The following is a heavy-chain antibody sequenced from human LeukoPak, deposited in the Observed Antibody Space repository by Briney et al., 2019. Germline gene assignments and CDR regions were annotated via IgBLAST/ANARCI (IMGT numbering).Heavy chain of an antibody. CDR1: GGSISSGSYY. V-gene: IGHV4-61*01. CDR2: IYYSGST. J-gene: IGHJ4*02. Sequence: SQTLSLTCTVSGGSISSGSYYWSWIRQPPGKGLEWIGHIYYSGSTNYNPSLKSRVTISVDTSKNQFSLKLSSVTAADTAVYYCARLGYCTNGVCYSYYFDYWGQGTLVTVSS. CDR3: ARLGYCTNGVCYSYYFDY. D-gene: IGHD2-8*01.